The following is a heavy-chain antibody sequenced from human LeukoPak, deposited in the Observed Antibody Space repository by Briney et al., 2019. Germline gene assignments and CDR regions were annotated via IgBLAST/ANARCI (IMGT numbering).Heavy chain of an antibody. V-gene: IGHV1-2*02. D-gene: IGHD3-3*01. J-gene: IGHJ4*02. CDR2: INPNSGGT. Sequence: GASVKVSCKASGYTFTGYYMHWVRQAPGQGLGWMGWINPNSGGTNYAQKFQGRVTMTRDTSISTAYMELSRLRSDDTAVYYCARAPPDFWSGYSLDYWGQGTLVTVSS. CDR3: ARAPPDFWSGYSLDY. CDR1: GYTFTGYY.